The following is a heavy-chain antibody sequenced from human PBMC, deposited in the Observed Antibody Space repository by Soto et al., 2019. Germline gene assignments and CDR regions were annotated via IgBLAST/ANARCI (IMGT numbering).Heavy chain of an antibody. J-gene: IGHJ6*02. V-gene: IGHV3-30*18. CDR1: GFTFSSYG. CDR2: ISYDGSNK. Sequence: QVQLVESGGGVVQPGRSLRLSCAASGFTFSSYGMHWVRQAPGKGLEWVAVISYDGSNKYYADSVKGRFTISRDNSKNTLYLQMNSLTAEDTAVYYCAKDGPYVKGYYYCYGMDVWGQGTTVTVSS. D-gene: IGHD3-10*02. CDR3: AKDGPYVKGYYYCYGMDV.